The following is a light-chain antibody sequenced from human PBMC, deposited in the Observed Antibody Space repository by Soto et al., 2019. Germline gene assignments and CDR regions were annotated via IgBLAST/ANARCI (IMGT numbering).Light chain of an antibody. V-gene: IGKV2-30*01. CDR2: EVS. CDR1: QSLIYTDGNTY. CDR3: MQGTHWPLT. Sequence: DVVMTQSPLSLPVTLGQPASISCRSSQSLIYTDGNTYLSWFQQRPGQFPRRLIYEVSNRDSGGPDRFSGSGSGTDCTLKISRGEAEDVGGYYCMQGTHWPLTFGGGTKVEIK. J-gene: IGKJ4*01.